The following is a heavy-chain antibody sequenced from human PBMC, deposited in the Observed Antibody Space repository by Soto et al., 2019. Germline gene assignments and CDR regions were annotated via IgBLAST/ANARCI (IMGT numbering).Heavy chain of an antibody. CDR2: IKGDGSEK. CDR3: AAGFPPDF. J-gene: IGHJ4*02. V-gene: IGHV3-7*01. CDR1: GFTFSISW. Sequence: EVHLVESGGGLVQPGGSLTLSCAASGFTFSISWMNWVRQAPGKGLEWVANIKGDGSEKYYVDSVKGRFTISSDNAKNSLYLQMNSLRAEDTAVYYCAAGFPPDFWGQGTLVSVSS. D-gene: IGHD2-21*01.